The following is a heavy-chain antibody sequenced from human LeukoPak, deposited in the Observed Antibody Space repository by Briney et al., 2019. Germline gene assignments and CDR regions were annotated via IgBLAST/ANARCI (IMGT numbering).Heavy chain of an antibody. J-gene: IGHJ6*03. CDR2: INHSGST. D-gene: IGHD1-20*01. CDR3: ARHLHTWNGAYYYVDV. CDR1: GGSFSGYY. V-gene: IGHV4-34*01. Sequence: SSETLSLTCAVYGGSFSGYYWSCIRQPPPKGLDLIGEINHSGSTNYNPSLKSRVTISVDTSKNQFSLKLSSVSAADTAIYYCARHLHTWNGAYYYVDVWGKGTTVTISS.